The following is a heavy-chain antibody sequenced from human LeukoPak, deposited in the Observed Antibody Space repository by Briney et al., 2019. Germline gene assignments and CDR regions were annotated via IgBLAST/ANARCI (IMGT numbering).Heavy chain of an antibody. D-gene: IGHD5-12*01. CDR1: GGSISSYY. Sequence: SEPLSLTCTVSGGSISSYYWSWIRQPPGKGLEWIGYIYYSGSTNYNPSLKSRVTISVDTSKNQFSLKLSSVTAADTAVYYCARVRDGYNYPFDYWGQGTLVTVSS. CDR2: IYYSGST. CDR3: ARVRDGYNYPFDY. V-gene: IGHV4-59*01. J-gene: IGHJ4*02.